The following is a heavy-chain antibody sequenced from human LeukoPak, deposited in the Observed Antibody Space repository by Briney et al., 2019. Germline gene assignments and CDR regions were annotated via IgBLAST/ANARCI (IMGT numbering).Heavy chain of an antibody. Sequence: GGSLKLSCAASGFTFSGSAMHWVRQASGKGLEWVGRIRSKANSYATAYAASVKGRFTISRDDSKNTAYLQMNRLKTEDTAVYYCTIRTVAATDYWGQGTLVTVSS. CDR2: IRSKANSYAT. J-gene: IGHJ4*02. CDR3: TIRTVAATDY. D-gene: IGHD6-19*01. V-gene: IGHV3-73*01. CDR1: GFTFSGSA.